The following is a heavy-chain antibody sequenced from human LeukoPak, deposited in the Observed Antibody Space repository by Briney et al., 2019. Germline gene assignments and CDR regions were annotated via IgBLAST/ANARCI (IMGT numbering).Heavy chain of an antibody. CDR2: IYHSGST. J-gene: IGHJ4*01. D-gene: IGHD6-25*01. CDR3: ARPSTQRTAAASFDY. CDR1: GGSISSGSYY. Sequence: SETLSLTCTVSGGSISSGSYYWAWIRQPPGKGLEWVASIYHSGSTVYNPSLKSPVTISVDTSENQFSLTLHAVTAADTAVYYCARPSTQRTAAASFDYWGQGTLATVSS. V-gene: IGHV4-39*01.